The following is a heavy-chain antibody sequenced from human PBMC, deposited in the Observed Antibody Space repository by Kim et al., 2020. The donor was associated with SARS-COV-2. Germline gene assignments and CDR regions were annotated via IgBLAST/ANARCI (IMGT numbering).Heavy chain of an antibody. D-gene: IGHD6-13*01. CDR3: ARQVGYSRTDAFDI. Sequence: AKKFPGRVTITADESTRTAYMELSSLRSEDTAVYYCARQVGYSRTDAFDIWGQGTMVTVSS. J-gene: IGHJ3*02. V-gene: IGHV1-69*01.